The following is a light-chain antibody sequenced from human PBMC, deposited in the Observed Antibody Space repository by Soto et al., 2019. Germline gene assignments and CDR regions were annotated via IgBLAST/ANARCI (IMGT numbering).Light chain of an antibody. V-gene: IGKV1-5*03. Sequence: IQLSLSPSALSGYDGDRVTITCRASQGVSTLLAWYQQRPSQALKLLVYEASKLQSGVPSRFSASGSVRDFTLTISSLQPEDSATYYCQQYYDFRTFGQGTMV. J-gene: IGKJ1*01. CDR1: QGVSTL. CDR2: EAS. CDR3: QQYYDFRT.